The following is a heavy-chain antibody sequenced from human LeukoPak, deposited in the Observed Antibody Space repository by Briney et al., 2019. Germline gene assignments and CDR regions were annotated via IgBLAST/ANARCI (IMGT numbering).Heavy chain of an antibody. V-gene: IGHV3-21*01. Sequence: GGSLRLSCAASGFTFSSYSMNWVRQAPGKGLEWVSSISSSSSYIYYADSVKGRFTISRDNAKNSLYLQMNSLRAEDTAVYYCARDTAAAGDFDYWGQGTLVTVSS. CDR1: GFTFSSYS. J-gene: IGHJ4*02. CDR3: ARDTAAAGDFDY. D-gene: IGHD6-13*01. CDR2: ISSSSSYI.